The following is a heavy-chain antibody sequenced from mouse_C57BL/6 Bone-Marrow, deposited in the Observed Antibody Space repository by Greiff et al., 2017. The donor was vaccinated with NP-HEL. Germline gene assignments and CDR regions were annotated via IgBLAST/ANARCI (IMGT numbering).Heavy chain of an antibody. Sequence: EVKLVESGGGLVQPGGSLKLSCAASGFTFSDYYMYWVRQTPEKRLEWVAYISNGGGSTYYPDTVKGRFTLSRDNAKNTLYLQMSRLKSEDTAMYYCARGNGSSPWYFDVWGTGTTVTVSS. CDR3: ARGNGSSPWYFDV. CDR2: ISNGGGST. J-gene: IGHJ1*03. D-gene: IGHD1-1*01. CDR1: GFTFSDYY. V-gene: IGHV5-12*01.